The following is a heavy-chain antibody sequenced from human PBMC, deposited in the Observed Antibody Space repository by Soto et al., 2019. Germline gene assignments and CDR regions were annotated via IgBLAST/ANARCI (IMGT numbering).Heavy chain of an antibody. V-gene: IGHV3-23*01. CDR3: AKVRVGIRGEYSGGIFDY. Sequence: GGSLRLSCAASGFTFSSYAMSWVRQAPGKGLEWVSAISGSGGSTYYADSVKGRFTISRDNSKNTLYLQMNSLRAEDTAVYYFAKVRVGIRGEYSGGIFDYWARGTLVPGSS. D-gene: IGHD5-12*01. CDR2: ISGSGGST. J-gene: IGHJ4*02. CDR1: GFTFSSYA.